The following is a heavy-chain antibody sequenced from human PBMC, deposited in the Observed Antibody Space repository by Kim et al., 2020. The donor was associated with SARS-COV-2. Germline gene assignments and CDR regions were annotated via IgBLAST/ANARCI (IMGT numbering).Heavy chain of an antibody. J-gene: IGHJ4*02. D-gene: IGHD3-10*01. Sequence: GGSLRLSCAASGFTFSSYAMSWVRQAPGKGLEWVSAISGSGGSTYYADSVKGRFTISRDNSKNTLYLQMNSLRAEDTAVYYCANPAMNYYGPYYFDYWGQGTLVTVSS. CDR1: GFTFSSYA. V-gene: IGHV3-23*01. CDR2: ISGSGGST. CDR3: ANPAMNYYGPYYFDY.